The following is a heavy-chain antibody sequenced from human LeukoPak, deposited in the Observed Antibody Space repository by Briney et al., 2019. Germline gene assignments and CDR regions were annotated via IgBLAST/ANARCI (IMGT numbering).Heavy chain of an antibody. CDR2: ISSSGSTI. J-gene: IGHJ4*02. V-gene: IGHV3-48*03. CDR1: GFTFSSYE. Sequence: GGSLRLSCAASGFTFSSYEMNWVRQAPGKGLEWVSYISSSGSTIYYADSVKGRFTIPRDNGKNSLDLQMNSLRADDTAVYYCARDTLGEGEDANYAVYYFDYWGQGTVVTVSS. D-gene: IGHD4/OR15-4a*01. CDR3: ARDTLGEGEDANYAVYYFDY.